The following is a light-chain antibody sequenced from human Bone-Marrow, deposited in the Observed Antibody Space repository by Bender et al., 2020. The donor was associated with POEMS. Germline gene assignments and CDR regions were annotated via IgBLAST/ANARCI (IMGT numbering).Light chain of an antibody. CDR2: SSH. Sequence: QSVLTQPPSASGTPGQRVTISCSGGSSNIGAHAVNWYQHLPGTAPKLLIYSSHRRPSEVPDRFSGSRSGNTASLTVSRLQAEDEADYYCSSNAGSNNLYVFGTGTNVTLL. J-gene: IGLJ1*01. V-gene: IGLV1-44*01. CDR3: SSNAGSNNLYV. CDR1: SSNIGAHA.